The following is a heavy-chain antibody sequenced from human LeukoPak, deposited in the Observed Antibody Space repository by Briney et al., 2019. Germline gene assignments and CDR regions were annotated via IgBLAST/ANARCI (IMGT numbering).Heavy chain of an antibody. CDR1: GFTFSSYW. CDR3: ARDSGQYYYDSSGYYDSDY. CDR2: IKQDGSEK. D-gene: IGHD3-22*01. J-gene: IGHJ4*02. Sequence: GGSLRLSCAASGFTFSSYWMSWVRQAPGKGLEWVANIKQDGSEKYYVDSVKGRFTISRDNAKNSLYLQMNSLRAEDTAVYYCARDSGQYYYDSSGYYDSDYWGQETLVTVSS. V-gene: IGHV3-7*01.